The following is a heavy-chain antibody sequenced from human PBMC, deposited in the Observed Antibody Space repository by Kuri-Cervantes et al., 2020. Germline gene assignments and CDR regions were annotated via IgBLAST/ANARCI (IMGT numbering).Heavy chain of an antibody. Sequence: ASVKVSCKASGYAFTNYGISWVRQAPGQGFEWVGWISAYDGNTNYAQRFQGRLTLTTDASTSTAYMELRSLRYDDTAVYYCARRIVGWVEDWFDPWGQGTLVTVSS. D-gene: IGHD1-26*01. V-gene: IGHV1-18*01. CDR3: ARRIVGWVEDWFDP. CDR2: ISAYDGNT. CDR1: GYAFTNYG. J-gene: IGHJ5*02.